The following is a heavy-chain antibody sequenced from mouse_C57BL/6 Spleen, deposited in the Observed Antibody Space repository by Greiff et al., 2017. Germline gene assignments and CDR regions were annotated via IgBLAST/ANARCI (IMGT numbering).Heavy chain of an antibody. V-gene: IGHV1-82*01. J-gene: IGHJ4*01. Sequence: QVQLQQSGPELVKPGASVKISCKASGYAFSSSWMNWVKQRPGKGLEWIGRIYPGDGDTNYNGKFKGKATLTADKSSSTAYMQLSSLTSEDSAVXFCARPTMVTTGAMDYWGQGTSVTVSS. CDR1: GYAFSSSW. CDR3: ARPTMVTTGAMDY. D-gene: IGHD2-9*01. CDR2: IYPGDGDT.